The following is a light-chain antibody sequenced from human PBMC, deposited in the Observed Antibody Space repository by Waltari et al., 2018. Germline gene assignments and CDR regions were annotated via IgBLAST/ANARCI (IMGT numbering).Light chain of an antibody. CDR2: DAS. J-gene: IGKJ1*01. V-gene: IGKV3-20*01. CDR1: QSVSRT. Sequence: EIVLTQSPGTLSLSPGERDTLSCRASQSVSRTLAWYQQKPGQAPRLLIYDASIRATGIPDRFSGSGSGTDFSLTISRLEPEDFAVYYCQKYGTRPATFGQGTKVEIK. CDR3: QKYGTRPAT.